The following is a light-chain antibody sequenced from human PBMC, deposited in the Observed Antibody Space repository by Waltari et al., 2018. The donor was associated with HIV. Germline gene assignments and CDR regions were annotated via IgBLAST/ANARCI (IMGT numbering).Light chain of an antibody. CDR1: STNIGHNA. Sequence: QSLLTQPPSVSGAPRQSVTISCSGTSTNIGHNAVNLYQQLPGQPPRLLIYYDTLVPSGVSDRFSGSRSDTSASLAISGLQSEDEADYYCATWDDTLNALVFGGGTRLTVL. J-gene: IGLJ2*01. V-gene: IGLV1-36*01. CDR2: YDT. CDR3: ATWDDTLNALV.